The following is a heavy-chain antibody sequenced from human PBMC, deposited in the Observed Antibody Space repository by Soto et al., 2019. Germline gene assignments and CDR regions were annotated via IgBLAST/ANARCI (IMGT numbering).Heavy chain of an antibody. J-gene: IGHJ4*02. CDR3: VKDRWVDY. CDR1: GFSISDYA. Sequence: GGPLRLSCSVSGFSISDYAMHWVRQAPGKGLEYVSSISSAGVTTYYADSVKGRFTMSRDNSKNTLSLQMNSLRPEDTAVYYCVKDRWVDYWGQGTLVTVSS. V-gene: IGHV3-64D*08. CDR2: ISSAGVTT.